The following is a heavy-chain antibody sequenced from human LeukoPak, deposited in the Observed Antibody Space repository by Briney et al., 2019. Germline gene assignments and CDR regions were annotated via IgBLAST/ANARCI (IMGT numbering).Heavy chain of an antibody. CDR2: INQDESSK. D-gene: IGHD3-22*01. J-gene: IGHJ4*02. CDR3: VRDWGYDSSGYWQKYFDT. Sequence: GGSLRLSCAVSGFTFSSYWMGWVRQAPGKGLAWVANINQDESSKYYEDSVEGRFTISRDNADNSLYLQMNSLGAEDTAVYYCVRDWGYDSSGYWQKYFDTWGQGTLVIVSS. CDR1: GFTFSSYW. V-gene: IGHV3-7*01.